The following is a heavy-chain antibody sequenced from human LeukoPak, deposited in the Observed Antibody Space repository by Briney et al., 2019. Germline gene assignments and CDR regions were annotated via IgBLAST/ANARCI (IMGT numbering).Heavy chain of an antibody. Sequence: ASVKVSCKASGYTFTGYYMHWVRQAPGQGLEWMGWINPNSGGTDYAQKFQGRVTMTRDASISTAYMELSRLRSDDTAVYYCATDYGDYESGYWGQGTLVTVSS. J-gene: IGHJ4*02. D-gene: IGHD4-17*01. CDR1: GYTFTGYY. CDR3: ATDYGDYESGY. CDR2: INPNSGGT. V-gene: IGHV1-2*02.